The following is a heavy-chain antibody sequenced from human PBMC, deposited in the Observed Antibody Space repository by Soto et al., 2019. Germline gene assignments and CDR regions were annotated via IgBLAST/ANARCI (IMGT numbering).Heavy chain of an antibody. V-gene: IGHV3-23*01. CDR1: GFTFISYA. CDR3: AKVHGSGNYHNFPDY. J-gene: IGHJ4*02. CDR2: ISGSGGTT. Sequence: LRLSCAASGFTFISYAISWVRQAPGKGLEWVSLISGSGGTTYYADSVKGRFTISRDNSKNTLYLQMNSLRAEDTAVYYCAKVHGSGNYHNFPDYWGQGTLVTVSS. D-gene: IGHD3-10*01.